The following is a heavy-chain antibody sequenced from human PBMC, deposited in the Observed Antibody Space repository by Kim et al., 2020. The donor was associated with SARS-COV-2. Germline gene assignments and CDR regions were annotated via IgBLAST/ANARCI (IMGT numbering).Heavy chain of an antibody. V-gene: IGHV1-3*01. CDR3: ARDRGCSSTSCYSHFDY. CDR2: INAGNGNT. Sequence: ASVKVSCKASGYTFTSYAMHWVRQAPGQRLEWMGWINAGNGNTKYSQKFQGRVTITRDTSASTAYMELSSLRSEDTAVYYCARDRGCSSTSCYSHFDYWGQGTLGTVSS. D-gene: IGHD2-2*02. J-gene: IGHJ4*02. CDR1: GYTFTSYA.